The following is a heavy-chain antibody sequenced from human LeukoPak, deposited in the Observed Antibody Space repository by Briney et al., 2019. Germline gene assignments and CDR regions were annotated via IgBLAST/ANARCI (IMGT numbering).Heavy chain of an antibody. CDR2: ITATSSST. Sequence: QAGGSLRLSCAASGFTFSSYGMSWVRQAPGKGLEWVSAITATSSSTHDADSVQGRFTISRDNSKNTLYLQMNSLRPEDTAVYYCARVYSSSWYTAFDIWGQGTMVTVSS. CDR3: ARVYSSSWYTAFDI. CDR1: GFTFSSYG. J-gene: IGHJ3*02. V-gene: IGHV3-23*01. D-gene: IGHD6-13*01.